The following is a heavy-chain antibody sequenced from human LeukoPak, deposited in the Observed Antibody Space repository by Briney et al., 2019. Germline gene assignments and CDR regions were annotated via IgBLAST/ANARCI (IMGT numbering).Heavy chain of an antibody. CDR3: ARGISGSGYYHFDY. V-gene: IGHV3-30*04. D-gene: IGHD3-3*01. CDR2: ISYDGSNK. J-gene: IGHJ4*02. Sequence: PGGSLRLSCVASGFTFSTYAIHWVRQAPGKGLEWVAVISYDGSNKYYADSVKGRFTISRDNSKNTLYLQMSSLRADDTAVYYCARGISGSGYYHFDYWGQGTLVTVSS. CDR1: GFTFSTYA.